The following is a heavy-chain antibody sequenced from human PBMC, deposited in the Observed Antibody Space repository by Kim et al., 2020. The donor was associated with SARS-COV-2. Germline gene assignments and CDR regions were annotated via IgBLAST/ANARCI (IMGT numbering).Heavy chain of an antibody. D-gene: IGHD3-16*01. CDR1: GGSFSGYY. Sequence: SETLSLTCAVYGGSFSGYYWSWIRQPPGKGLEWIGEINHSGSTNYNPSLKSRVTISVDTSKNQFSLKLSSVTAADTAVYYCARGLGESGSPGRCQYDYWGQGTLVTVSS. V-gene: IGHV4-34*01. J-gene: IGHJ4*02. CDR2: INHSGST. CDR3: ARGLGESGSPGRCQYDY.